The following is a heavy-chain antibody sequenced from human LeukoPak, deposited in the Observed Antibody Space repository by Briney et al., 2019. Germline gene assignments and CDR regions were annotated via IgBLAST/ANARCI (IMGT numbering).Heavy chain of an antibody. J-gene: IGHJ3*02. CDR3: ARQDSGTYLNPLDI. CDR1: GGSISSHY. CDR2: IYYTGST. D-gene: IGHD1-26*01. Sequence: SETLSLTCIVSGGSISSHYWSWIRQPPGKGLEWIGYIYYTGSTNYNPSLKSRVTISVDTSKNQLSLKLRSVTAADTAVYYCARQDSGTYLNPLDIWGQGTVVTVSS. V-gene: IGHV4-59*08.